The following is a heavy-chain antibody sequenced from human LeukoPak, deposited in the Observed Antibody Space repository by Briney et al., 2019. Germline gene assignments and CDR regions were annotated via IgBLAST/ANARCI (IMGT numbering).Heavy chain of an antibody. V-gene: IGHV3-23*01. D-gene: IGHD4/OR15-4a*01. CDR3: AKNRGANYYNYYMDV. CDR2: IGGGGRDT. J-gene: IGHJ6*03. Sequence: GGSLRLSCAASGFTFSTYAMSWVRQAPGKGLEWLSTIGGGGRDTFYADSVKGRFTVSRDNSKNTLYLQMSSLRAEDTAVYFCAKNRGANYYNYYMDVWGKGTTVS. CDR1: GFTFSTYA.